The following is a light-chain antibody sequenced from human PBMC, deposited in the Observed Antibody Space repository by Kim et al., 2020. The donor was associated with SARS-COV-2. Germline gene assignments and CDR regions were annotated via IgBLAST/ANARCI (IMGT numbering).Light chain of an antibody. CDR1: SGSIASNY. CDR3: QSYDSSFWV. V-gene: IGLV6-57*04. Sequence: NFTLTQPHSVSESPGKTVTISCTRSSGSIASNYVQWYQQRPGSAPTTVIYEDNQRPSGVPDRFSGSIDSSSNSASLTISGLKTEDEADYYCQSYDSSFWVFSGGTQLTVL. CDR2: EDN. J-gene: IGLJ3*02.